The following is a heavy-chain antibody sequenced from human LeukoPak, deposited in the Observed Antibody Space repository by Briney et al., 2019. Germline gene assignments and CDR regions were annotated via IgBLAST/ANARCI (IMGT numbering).Heavy chain of an antibody. V-gene: IGHV5-51*01. CDR1: GYSFTSYW. CDR2: IYPGDSDT. Sequence: GESLKISCKGSGYSFTSYWIGWVRQMPGKGLEWMGIIYPGDSDTRYSPSFQGQVTISADKSISTAYLQWSSLKASDTAMYYCARRTQDRNDYVWGSYRYYFDYWGQGTLVTVPS. J-gene: IGHJ4*02. CDR3: ARRTQDRNDYVWGSYRYYFDY. D-gene: IGHD3-16*02.